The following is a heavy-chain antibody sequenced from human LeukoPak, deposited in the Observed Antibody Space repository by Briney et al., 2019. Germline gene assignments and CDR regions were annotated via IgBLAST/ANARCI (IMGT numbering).Heavy chain of an antibody. CDR1: GYTFTSYY. CDR3: ASGDSSGYYKAGTYY. D-gene: IGHD3-22*01. V-gene: IGHV1-46*01. J-gene: IGHJ4*02. Sequence: ASVKVSCKASGYTFTSYYMHWVRQAPGQGLEWMRIINPSGGSTSYAQKFQGRVTMTRDMSTSKVYMELSSLRSEDTAVYYCASGDSSGYYKAGTYYWGQGTQVTVSS. CDR2: INPSGGST.